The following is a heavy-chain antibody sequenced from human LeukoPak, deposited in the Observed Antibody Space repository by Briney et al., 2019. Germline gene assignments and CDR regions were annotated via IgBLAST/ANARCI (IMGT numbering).Heavy chain of an antibody. CDR1: GGSFSGYY. CDR3: ARAGIAAAGWFDP. V-gene: IGHV4-59*01. Sequence: SETLSLTCAVYGGSFSGYYWSWIRQPPGKGLEWIGYIYYSGSTNYNPSLKSRVTISVDTSKNQFSLKLSSVTAADTAVYYCARAGIAAAGWFDPWGQGTLVTVSS. CDR2: IYYSGST. J-gene: IGHJ5*02. D-gene: IGHD6-13*01.